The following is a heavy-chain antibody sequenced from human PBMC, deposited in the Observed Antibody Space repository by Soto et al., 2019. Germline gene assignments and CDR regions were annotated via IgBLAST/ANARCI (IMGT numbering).Heavy chain of an antibody. V-gene: IGHV2-5*02. CDR1: GFSLTTSGVG. J-gene: IGHJ4*02. CDR3: AHRVLRTVFGLVTTTAIYFDF. CDR2: IYWDDDK. Sequence: QITLNESGPTVVRPTETLTLTCRFSGFSLTTSGVGVGWIRQSPGKAPEWLALIYWDDDKRYSASLKSRLTITNDPSKTQVVLTVSDLDPTDTATYYCAHRVLRTVFGLVTTTAIYFDFWGQGTPVAVSS. D-gene: IGHD3-3*01.